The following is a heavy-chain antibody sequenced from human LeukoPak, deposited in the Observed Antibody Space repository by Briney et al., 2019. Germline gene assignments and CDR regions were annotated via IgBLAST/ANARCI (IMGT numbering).Heavy chain of an antibody. CDR2: ISGSSTYT. Sequence: MSGESLKISCAASGFTFSDYYMSWIRQAPGKGLEWVSYISGSSTYTNYAESVKGRFTISRDNAKNLLYLQMNSLRAEDTAVYHCARDCTSTSCYVFDYWGQGTLVSVSS. D-gene: IGHD2-2*01. J-gene: IGHJ4*02. CDR3: ARDCTSTSCYVFDY. CDR1: GFTFSDYY. V-gene: IGHV3-11*05.